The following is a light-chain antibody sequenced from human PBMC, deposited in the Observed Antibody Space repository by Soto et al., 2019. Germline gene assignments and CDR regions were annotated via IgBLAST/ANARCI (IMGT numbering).Light chain of an antibody. CDR1: QSISSF. CDR2: AAS. Sequence: DIQMTQSPSSLSASVEDRVTITCRASQSISSFLNWYQQKPGKVPKLLIYAASTLQSGVPSRFSGSGSGTDFTLTISSLQPEDFATYYCQQTYSTWTFGQGTKVEIK. J-gene: IGKJ1*01. CDR3: QQTYSTWT. V-gene: IGKV1-39*01.